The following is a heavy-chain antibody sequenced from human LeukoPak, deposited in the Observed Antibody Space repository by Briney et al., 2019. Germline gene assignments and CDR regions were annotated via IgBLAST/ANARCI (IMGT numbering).Heavy chain of an antibody. D-gene: IGHD2-2*01. CDR3: ARASIVVVPVALFDY. CDR1: GGSFSGYY. J-gene: IGHJ4*02. V-gene: IGHV4-34*01. Sequence: SETLSLTCAVYGGSFSGYYWSWIRQPPGKGLEWIGEINHSGSTNYNPSLKSRVTISVDTSKNQFSLKLSSVTAADTAVYYCARASIVVVPVALFDYWGQGTLVTVSS. CDR2: INHSGST.